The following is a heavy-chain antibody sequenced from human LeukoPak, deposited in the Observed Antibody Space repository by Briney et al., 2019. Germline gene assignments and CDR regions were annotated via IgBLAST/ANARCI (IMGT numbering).Heavy chain of an antibody. V-gene: IGHV3-7*03. CDR2: IKQDGSEK. CDR3: ARLGPSEDYFDY. Sequence: GGSLRLSCAASGFTFSSYGMHWVRQAPGKGLERVANIKQDGSEKYYVDSVKGRFTISRDNAKNSLYLQMNSLRAEDTAVYYCARLGPSEDYFDYWGQGTLVSVSS. CDR1: GFTFSSYG. J-gene: IGHJ4*02.